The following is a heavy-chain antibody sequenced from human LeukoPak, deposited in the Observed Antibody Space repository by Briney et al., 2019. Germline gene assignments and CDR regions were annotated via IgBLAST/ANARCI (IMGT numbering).Heavy chain of an antibody. CDR3: AKDIGGSSSSN. CDR1: GFTFDDYA. D-gene: IGHD6-6*01. V-gene: IGHV3-9*01. Sequence: SLRLSCAASGFTFDDYAMHWVRQAPGKGLEWVSGISWNSGSIGYADSVKGRFTISRDNAKNSLYLQMNSLRAEDTALYYCAKDIGGSSSSNWGQGTLVTVSS. J-gene: IGHJ4*02. CDR2: ISWNSGSI.